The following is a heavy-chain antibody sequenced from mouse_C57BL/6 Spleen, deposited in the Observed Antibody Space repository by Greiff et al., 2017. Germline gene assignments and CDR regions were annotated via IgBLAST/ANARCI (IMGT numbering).Heavy chain of an antibody. D-gene: IGHD2-5*01. CDR2: ISYDGSN. CDR1: GYSITSGYY. V-gene: IGHV3-6*01. J-gene: IGHJ2*01. CDR3: ARIPSYSNYHYFDY. Sequence: EVKLQESGPGLVKPSQSLSLTCSVTGYSITSGYYWNWIRQFPGNKLEWMGYISYDGSNNYNPSLKNRISITRDTAKNQFFLKLNSVTTEDTATYYCARIPSYSNYHYFDYWGQGTTLTVSS.